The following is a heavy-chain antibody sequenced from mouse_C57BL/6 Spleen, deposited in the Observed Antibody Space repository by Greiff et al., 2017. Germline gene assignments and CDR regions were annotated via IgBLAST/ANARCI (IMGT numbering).Heavy chain of an antibody. CDR2: ISSGGSYT. Sequence: EVQGVESGGDLVKPGGSLKLSCAASGFTFSSYGMSWVRQTPDKRLEWVATISSGGSYTYYPDSVQGRFSISRDNAKNTLYQQLSSLKSEDTSMYYCARRGYDRGCAMDYWGQGTSVTVSS. V-gene: IGHV5-6*01. CDR3: ARRGYDRGCAMDY. CDR1: GFTFSSYG. D-gene: IGHD2-2*01. J-gene: IGHJ4*01.